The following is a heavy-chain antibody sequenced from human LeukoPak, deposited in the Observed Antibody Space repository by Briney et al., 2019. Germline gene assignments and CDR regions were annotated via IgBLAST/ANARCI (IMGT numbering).Heavy chain of an antibody. J-gene: IGHJ4*02. CDR1: GGTFSSYA. V-gene: IGHV1-69*13. CDR2: IIPIFGTA. D-gene: IGHD3-22*01. Sequence: SVKVSCKASGGTFSSYAISWVRQAPGQGLEWMGGIIPIFGTANYAQKFQGRVTITADESTSTAYMELSSLRSEDTAVYYCAIRSYYDSSGYYLGGNFDYWGQGTLITVPS. CDR3: AIRSYYDSSGYYLGGNFDY.